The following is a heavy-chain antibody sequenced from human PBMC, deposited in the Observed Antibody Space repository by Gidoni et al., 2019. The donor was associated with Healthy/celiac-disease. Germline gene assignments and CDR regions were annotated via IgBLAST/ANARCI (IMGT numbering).Heavy chain of an antibody. Sequence: QVQLQESGPGLVKPSPTLSLTCTVSGGSISSGGYYWTWIRQHPGKGLEWIGYIYYSGSTYYNPALKSRVTISVDTSKNQFSLKLSAVTAADTAVYYCARGWGIVVVPAAIGYYYYGMDVWGQGTTVTVSS. V-gene: IGHV4-31*03. CDR1: GGSISSGGYY. CDR2: IYYSGST. D-gene: IGHD2-2*02. CDR3: ARGWGIVVVPAAIGYYYYGMDV. J-gene: IGHJ6*02.